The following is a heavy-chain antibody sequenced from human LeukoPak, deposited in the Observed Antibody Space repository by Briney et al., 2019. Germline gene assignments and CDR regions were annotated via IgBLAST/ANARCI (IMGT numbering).Heavy chain of an antibody. J-gene: IGHJ4*02. D-gene: IGHD3-10*01. Sequence: ASVKVSCKASGYTFTDYYLHWVRQAPGQGLEWMGYINPNTGDTNYAQKFQGRVTMTRDTSISTAYMELSRLRSDDTAVYYCARDPLYGSGSYSDYWGQGTLVTVSS. CDR3: ARDPLYGSGSYSDY. CDR2: INPNTGDT. V-gene: IGHV1-2*02. CDR1: GYTFTDYY.